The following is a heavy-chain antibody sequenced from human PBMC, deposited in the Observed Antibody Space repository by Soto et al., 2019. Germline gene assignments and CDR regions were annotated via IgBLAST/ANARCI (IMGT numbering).Heavy chain of an antibody. CDR2: ISYDGSNK. D-gene: IGHD5-12*01. J-gene: IGHJ4*02. Sequence: PGGSLRLSCAASGFTFSSYGMHWVRQAPGKGLEWVAVISYDGSNKYYADSVKGRFTISRDNSKSTLYLQMNSLRAEDTAVYYCAKDPEEMATMGPFYYWGQGTLVTVSS. V-gene: IGHV3-30*18. CDR3: AKDPEEMATMGPFYY. CDR1: GFTFSSYG.